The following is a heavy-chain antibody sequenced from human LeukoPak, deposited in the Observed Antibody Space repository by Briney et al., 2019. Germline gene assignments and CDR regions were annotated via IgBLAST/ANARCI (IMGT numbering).Heavy chain of an antibody. CDR2: IWYDGSNK. J-gene: IGHJ4*02. CDR1: GFTFSSYG. CDR3: AKDLSPNYDFWSGYAFDY. D-gene: IGHD3-3*01. V-gene: IGHV3-33*06. Sequence: GGSLRLSCAASGFTFSSYGMHWVRQAPGKGLEWVAVIWYDGSNKYYADSVKGRFTISRDNSKNTLYLQMNSLRAEDTAVYYCAKDLSPNYDFWSGYAFDYWGQGTLVPVSS.